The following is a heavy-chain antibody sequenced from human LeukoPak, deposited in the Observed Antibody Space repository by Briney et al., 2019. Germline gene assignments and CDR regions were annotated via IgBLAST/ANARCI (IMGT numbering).Heavy chain of an antibody. CDR2: INHSGST. V-gene: IGHV4-34*01. D-gene: IGHD2-15*01. J-gene: IGHJ4*02. Sequence: PSETLSLTCAVYGGSFSGYYWSWIRQPPGKGLEWIGEINHSGSTNYNPSLKSRVTISVDTSKNQFSLKLSSVTAADTAVYYCARGLLDCSGGSCYWTPPIDYWGQGTPVTVSS. CDR3: ARGLLDCSGGSCYWTPPIDY. CDR1: GGSFSGYY.